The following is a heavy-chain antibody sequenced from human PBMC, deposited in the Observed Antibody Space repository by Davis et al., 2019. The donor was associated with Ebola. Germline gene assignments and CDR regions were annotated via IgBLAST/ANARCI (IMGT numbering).Heavy chain of an antibody. J-gene: IGHJ5*02. V-gene: IGHV4-39*01. CDR1: GDSISRSDFY. Sequence: SETLSLTCTVSGDSISRSDFYWVWTRQPPGKGLEWVGSISYSGNTYNNPSLKSRLSVSVDTAKNQFSLKLTSVTAADTAVYYCARSPYCSGGSCYSLWWFDPWGQGTLVTVSS. D-gene: IGHD2-15*01. CDR3: ARSPYCSGGSCYSLWWFDP. CDR2: ISYSGNT.